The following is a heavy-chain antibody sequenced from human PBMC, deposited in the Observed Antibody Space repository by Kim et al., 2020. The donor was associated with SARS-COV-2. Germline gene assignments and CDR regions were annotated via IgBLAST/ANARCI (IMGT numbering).Heavy chain of an antibody. CDR1: GGSFSGYY. CDR2: INHSGST. D-gene: IGHD5-12*01. V-gene: IGHV4-34*01. CDR3: ARGQGYSGYDYHFDY. J-gene: IGHJ4*02. Sequence: SETLSLTCAVYGGSFSGYYWSWIRQPPGKGLEWIGEINHSGSTNYNPSLKSRVTISVDTSKNQFSLKLSSVTAADTAVYYCARGQGYSGYDYHFDYWGQGTLVTVSS.